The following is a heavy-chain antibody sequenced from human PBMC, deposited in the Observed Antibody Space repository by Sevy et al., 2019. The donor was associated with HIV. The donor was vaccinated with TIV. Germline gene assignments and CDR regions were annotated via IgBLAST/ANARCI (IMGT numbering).Heavy chain of an antibody. CDR3: ASAAYYYASRSQNFDY. J-gene: IGHJ4*02. CDR1: GFTFSSYG. Sequence: GGSLRLSCAASGFTFSSYGMHWVRQAPGKGLEWVALIWYDGTNKYYADSVKGRFTISRDNSKNTLYLQMNSLRAEDTAVYYCASAAYYYASRSQNFDYWGPGTLVTVSS. V-gene: IGHV3-33*01. CDR2: IWYDGTNK. D-gene: IGHD3-10*01.